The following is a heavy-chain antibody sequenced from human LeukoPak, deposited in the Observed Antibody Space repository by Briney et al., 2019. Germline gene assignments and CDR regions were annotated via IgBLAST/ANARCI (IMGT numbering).Heavy chain of an antibody. CDR3: AADKTTSGWYELDY. Sequence: GGSLRLSCAASGFTFSNYGMHWVRQAPGKGLESVSVISDDGRTYYADSVKGRFTISRDDSKNTFFLQMNNLKAEDTAVYYCAADKTTSGWYELDYWGQGTLVTVSS. D-gene: IGHD6-19*01. CDR1: GFTFSNYG. J-gene: IGHJ4*02. V-gene: IGHV3-NL1*01. CDR2: ISDDGRT.